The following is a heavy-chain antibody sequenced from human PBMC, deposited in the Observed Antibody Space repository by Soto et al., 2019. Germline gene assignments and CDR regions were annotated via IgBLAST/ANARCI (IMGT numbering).Heavy chain of an antibody. CDR3: ASAYSANVYYYYGMDV. Sequence: QVQLVQSGAEVKKPGASVKVSCKASGYTFTSYAMHWVRQAPGQRLEWMGWINAGNGNTKYSQKFQGRVTITRDTSASTAYMELSSLRSEDTAVYYCASAYSANVYYYYGMDVRGQGTTVTVSS. V-gene: IGHV1-3*01. CDR1: GYTFTSYA. D-gene: IGHD2-21*01. CDR2: INAGNGNT. J-gene: IGHJ6*02.